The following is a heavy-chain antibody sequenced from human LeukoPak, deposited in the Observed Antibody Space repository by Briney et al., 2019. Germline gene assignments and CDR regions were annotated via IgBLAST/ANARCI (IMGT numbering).Heavy chain of an antibody. CDR1: GYTFTTYT. CDR3: ARDLGLSSGYAYYYYGMDV. V-gene: IGHV1-3*01. CDR2: INAGNGNT. Sequence: ASVKVSCTASGYTFTTYTMHWVRQAPGQRLEWMGWINAGNGNTKYSQKFQGRVTITRDTSASTAYMEPSSLRSEDTAMYYCARDLGLSSGYAYYYYGMDVWGQGTTVIVSS. D-gene: IGHD3-22*01. J-gene: IGHJ6*02.